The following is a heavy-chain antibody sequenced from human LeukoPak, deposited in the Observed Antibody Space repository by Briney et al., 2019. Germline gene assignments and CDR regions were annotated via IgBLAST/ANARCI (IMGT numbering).Heavy chain of an antibody. CDR3: AITGGPTVTAFDL. J-gene: IGHJ4*02. CDR2: INHDGGDK. CDR1: GFIFRNYW. V-gene: IGHV3-7*02. Sequence: GGSLRLSCVASGFIFRNYWMSWVRQAPGIGLEWVANINHDGGDKNYVDSVKGRFTISRDNAKSSLYLQMNSLRVEDTAVYYCAITGGPTVTAFDLWGQGILVTVSS. D-gene: IGHD4-17*01.